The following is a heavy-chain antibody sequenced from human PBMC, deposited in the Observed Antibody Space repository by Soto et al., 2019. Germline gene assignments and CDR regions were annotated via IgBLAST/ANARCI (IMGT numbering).Heavy chain of an antibody. Sequence: PSETLSLTCTVSGGSISSSDFYWGWLRQTPGKGLEFIGSMYYSGTTYYNPSLKSRVTISVDTSKNQFTLKLISVTAADTAVYYCAVVDSTGNWFHPWGEGALLTVSS. J-gene: IGHJ5*02. V-gene: IGHV4-39*01. CDR1: GGSISSSDFY. CDR3: AVVDSTGNWFHP. CDR2: MYYSGTT. D-gene: IGHD6-25*01.